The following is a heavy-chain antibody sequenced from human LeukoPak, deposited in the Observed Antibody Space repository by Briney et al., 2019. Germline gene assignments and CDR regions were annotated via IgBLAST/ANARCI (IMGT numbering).Heavy chain of an antibody. Sequence: SGPTLVNPQQTLTLTCTFSGFSFTAPGMGVAWIRQPPGKALEWLAFIYYSADSRYSPSLRSRLTITRDPSKNQVVLAMTNMDPMDTATYYCAHLVVTIDWRSYFDYWGQGALVTVSS. V-gene: IGHV2-5*01. J-gene: IGHJ4*02. CDR2: IYYSADS. CDR3: AHLVVTIDWRSYFDY. CDR1: GFSFTAPGMG. D-gene: IGHD3-9*01.